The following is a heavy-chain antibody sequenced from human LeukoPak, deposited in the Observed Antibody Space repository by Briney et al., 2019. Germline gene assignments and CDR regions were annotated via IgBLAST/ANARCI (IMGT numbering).Heavy chain of an antibody. Sequence: GGSLRLSCAASGFTYSSYEMNWVRQAPGKGLEWVSYISGSGSTIHYADSVKGRFTISRDNAKNSLYLQMNSLRAADTAVSYCAREEDHYHGSGRPPGYWGRGTLVTVSS. CDR3: AREEDHYHGSGRPPGY. J-gene: IGHJ4*02. V-gene: IGHV3-48*03. CDR2: ISGSGSTI. CDR1: GFTYSSYE. D-gene: IGHD3-10*01.